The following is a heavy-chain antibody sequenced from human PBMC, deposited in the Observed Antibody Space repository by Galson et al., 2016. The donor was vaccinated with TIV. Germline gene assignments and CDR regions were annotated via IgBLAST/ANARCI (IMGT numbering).Heavy chain of an antibody. V-gene: IGHV1-69*13. J-gene: IGHJ4*02. CDR3: ATLGGYFGSGSYKTDV. CDR2: IIPIFHSA. Sequence: SVKVSCKASGGTFSDYGISWVRQAPGQGLEWMGRIIPIFHSAKSAQKFQDRVTITADESMSTVYMELSSLRSEDTAVYYCATLGGYFGSGSYKTDVWGQGTLVTVSS. D-gene: IGHD3-10*01. CDR1: GGTFSDYG.